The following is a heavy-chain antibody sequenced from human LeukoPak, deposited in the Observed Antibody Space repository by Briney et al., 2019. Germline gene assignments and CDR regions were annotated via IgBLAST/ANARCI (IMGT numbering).Heavy chain of an antibody. CDR3: ARGRGGFYDSSGYYNFDY. Sequence: ASVKVSCKASGYTFTSYYMHWVRQAPGQGLEWMGIINPSGGSTNYAQQFQGRVTMTRHTSTSTVYMELSSLRSEDTAVYYCARGRGGFYDSSGYYNFDYWGQGTLVTVSS. D-gene: IGHD3-22*01. J-gene: IGHJ4*02. CDR2: INPSGGST. CDR1: GYTFTSYY. V-gene: IGHV1-46*01.